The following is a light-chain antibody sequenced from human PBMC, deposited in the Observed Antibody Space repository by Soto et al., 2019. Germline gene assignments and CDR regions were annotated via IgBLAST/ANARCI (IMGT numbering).Light chain of an antibody. CDR3: SSYAGNNNLI. CDR1: SSDVGGYDH. CDR2: DVS. Sequence: QSALTQPPSASGSPGQSVTISCTGTSSDVGGYDHVSWYQQHPGKAPKLMIYDVSKRPSGVPDRFSGSKSGNSASLTVSGLQAEYEADYYCSSYAGNNNLIFGGGTQLTVL. V-gene: IGLV2-8*01. J-gene: IGLJ7*01.